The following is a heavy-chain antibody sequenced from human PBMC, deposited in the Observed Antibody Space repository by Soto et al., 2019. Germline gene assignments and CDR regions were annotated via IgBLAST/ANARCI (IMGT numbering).Heavy chain of an antibody. CDR3: ARGFGSRTLYYFDY. Sequence: QVQLQESRPGLVKPSQTLSLTCTVSGGSISSGCYYWSWIRQHPGKGLEWIGYSYYSGSTYYNPSLKSRVTISVDTSKHQFSLKLSSVTAADTAVYYCARGFGSRTLYYFDYWGQGTLVTVSS. CDR2: SYYSGST. D-gene: IGHD2-2*01. V-gene: IGHV4-31*03. J-gene: IGHJ4*02. CDR1: GGSISSGCYY.